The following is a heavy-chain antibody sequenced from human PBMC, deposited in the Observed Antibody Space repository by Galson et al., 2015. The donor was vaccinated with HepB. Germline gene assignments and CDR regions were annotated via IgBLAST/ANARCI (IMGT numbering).Heavy chain of an antibody. V-gene: IGHV3-74*01. J-gene: IGHJ4*02. CDR2: IKGDGSHT. CDR1: GFSFNRYW. CDR3: VRDGDAWNFDY. Sequence: SLRLSCAASGFSFNRYWMHWVRQGPGKGLLWVSRIKGDGSHTIYADSVKGRFTISRDNAEDTLYLHMHSLRAEDTAVYYCVRDGDAWNFDYWGQGTLVTVSS. D-gene: IGHD1-1*01.